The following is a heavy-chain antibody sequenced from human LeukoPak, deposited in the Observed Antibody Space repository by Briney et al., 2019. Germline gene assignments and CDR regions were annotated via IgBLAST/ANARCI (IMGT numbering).Heavy chain of an antibody. Sequence: ASVKVSCKASGGTFSSYAISWVRQAPGQGLEWMGGIIPIFGTANYAQKFQGRVTITADKSTSTAYMELSSLRSEDTAVYYCARESFRGEAVAGTTDYWGQGTLVTVSS. V-gene: IGHV1-69*06. CDR3: ARESFRGEAVAGTTDY. CDR2: IIPIFGTA. CDR1: GGTFSSYA. J-gene: IGHJ4*02. D-gene: IGHD6-19*01.